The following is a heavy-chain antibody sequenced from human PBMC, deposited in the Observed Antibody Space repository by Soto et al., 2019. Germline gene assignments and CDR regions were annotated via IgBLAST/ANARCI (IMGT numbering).Heavy chain of an antibody. CDR2: IMPTVDSA. V-gene: IGHV1-69*01. Sequence: QVQLVQSGAEVKTPGSSVKVSCKASGGTLSDYAISWVRQAPGQGLERMGGIMPTVDSANYAQNFQGRLTISADESTSTAKLELSSLRSDDTAVYYCAVAAVREIMAQESSGMAVWGQGTTVIVSS. CDR3: AVAAVREIMAQESSGMAV. D-gene: IGHD3-10*01. CDR1: GGTLSDYA. J-gene: IGHJ6*02.